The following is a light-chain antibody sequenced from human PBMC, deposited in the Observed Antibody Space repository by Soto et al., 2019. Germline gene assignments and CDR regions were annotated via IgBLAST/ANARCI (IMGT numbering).Light chain of an antibody. CDR1: SSDVGGYKY. J-gene: IGLJ1*01. V-gene: IGLV2-14*01. CDR2: EVS. CDR3: SSYTTSSTPYV. Sequence: QSALTQPASVSGSPGQSITISCTGTSSDVGGYKYVSWYQQHPGKAPKLMIYEVSNRPSGVSNRFSGSKSGNTASLIISGLQAEDEADYYCSSYTTSSTPYVFGAGTKVTVL.